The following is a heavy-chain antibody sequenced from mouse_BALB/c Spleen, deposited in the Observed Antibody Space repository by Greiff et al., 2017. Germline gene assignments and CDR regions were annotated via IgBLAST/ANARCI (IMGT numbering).Heavy chain of an antibody. V-gene: IGHV1-67*01. J-gene: IGHJ4*01. D-gene: IGHD1-1*01. CDR3: ARQSGSSPYAMDY. CDR2: ISTYYGNT. Sequence: QVQLKESGPELVRPGVSVKISCKGSGYTFTDYAMHWVKQSHAKSLEWIGVISTYYGNTNYNQKFKGKATMTVDKSSSTAYMELARLTSEDSAIYYCARQSGSSPYAMDYWGQGTSVTVSS. CDR1: GYTFTDYA.